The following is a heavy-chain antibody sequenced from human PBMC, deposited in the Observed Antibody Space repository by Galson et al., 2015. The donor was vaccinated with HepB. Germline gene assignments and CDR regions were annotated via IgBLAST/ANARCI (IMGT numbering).Heavy chain of an antibody. V-gene: IGHV1-18*01. CDR2: ISAYNGNT. CDR1: GYTFIDYG. J-gene: IGHJ6*02. CDR3: TTSVVPAATGLGYYYYDLDV. D-gene: IGHD2-2*01. Sequence: SVKVSCKASGYTFIDYGISWVRQAPGQGLEWMGWISAYNGNTKYAQKLQGRVTMTTDTSTSTAYMELRSLRSDDAAVYYYTTSVVPAATGLGYYYYDLDVWGQGTTVTVSS.